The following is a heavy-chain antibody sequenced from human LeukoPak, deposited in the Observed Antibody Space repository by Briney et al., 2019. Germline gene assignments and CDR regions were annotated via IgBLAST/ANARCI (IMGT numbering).Heavy chain of an antibody. V-gene: IGHV3-30*04. CDR2: ISYDGSNK. J-gene: IGHJ4*02. CDR1: GASLSGYY. CDR3: GLGSLDY. D-gene: IGHD3-10*01. Sequence: LSLTCEVSGASLSGYYWSWIRQAPGKGLEWVAVISYDGSNKYYADSVKGRFTISRDNSKNTLYLQMNSLRAEDTAVYYCGLGSLDYWGQGTLVTVSS.